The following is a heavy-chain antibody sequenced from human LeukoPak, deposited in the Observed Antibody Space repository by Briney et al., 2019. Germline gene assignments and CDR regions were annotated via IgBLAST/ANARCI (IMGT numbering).Heavy chain of an antibody. CDR2: ISSSSSYI. V-gene: IGHV3-21*04. Sequence: GGSLRLSCAASGFTFSSYSMNWVRQAPGKGLEWVSSISSSSSYIYYADSVKGRFTISRDNAKNSLYLQMNSLRAEDTAVYYCAKVPPNIAVAGTAFDYWGQGTLVTVSS. J-gene: IGHJ4*02. D-gene: IGHD6-19*01. CDR3: AKVPPNIAVAGTAFDY. CDR1: GFTFSSYS.